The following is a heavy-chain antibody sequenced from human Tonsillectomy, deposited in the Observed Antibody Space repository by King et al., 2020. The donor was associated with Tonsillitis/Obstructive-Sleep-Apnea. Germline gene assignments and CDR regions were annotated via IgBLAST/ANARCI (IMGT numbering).Heavy chain of an antibody. CDR1: GYTFTSYG. J-gene: IGHJ6*03. CDR2: ISAYNGNT. CDR3: ALTTVTTLRAYFYYMDV. D-gene: IGHD4-11*01. Sequence: QLVESGAEVKKPGASVKVSCKASGYTFTSYGISWVRQAPGQGLEWMGWISAYNGNTNYAQKLQGRVTMTTDTSTSTAYMELRSLGSDDTAVYYCALTTVTTLRAYFYYMDVWGKGTTVTVSS. V-gene: IGHV1-18*01.